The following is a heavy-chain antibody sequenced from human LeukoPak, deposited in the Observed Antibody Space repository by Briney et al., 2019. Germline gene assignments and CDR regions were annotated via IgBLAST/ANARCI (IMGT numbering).Heavy chain of an antibody. CDR1: GFTFGTYW. CDR2: INSDGGTT. V-gene: IGHV3-74*01. J-gene: IGHJ4*02. Sequence: GGSLRLSCGASGFTFGTYWMHWVRQAPGKGLVWVSGINSDGGTTTYADSVKGRFTISRDNAKNTLYLQMNSLRAEDTAVYYCARDANEGQFDYWGQGTLVTVSS. D-gene: IGHD1-1*01. CDR3: ARDANEGQFDY.